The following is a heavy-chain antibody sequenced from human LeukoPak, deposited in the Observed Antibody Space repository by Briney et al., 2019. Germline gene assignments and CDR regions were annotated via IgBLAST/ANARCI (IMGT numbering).Heavy chain of an antibody. D-gene: IGHD3-10*01. V-gene: IGHV1-24*01. CDR2: FDPEDGET. CDR1: GYTLTELS. J-gene: IGHJ6*04. CDR3: ATVTITMVRGVRYGMDV. Sequence: ASVKVSCKVSGYTLTELSMHWVPQAPGKGHDRMGGFDPEDGETIYAQKFQGRVTMTADTATDTADMELSSLRSEDTAVYSCATVTITMVRGVRYGMDVWGKGTPVTVSS.